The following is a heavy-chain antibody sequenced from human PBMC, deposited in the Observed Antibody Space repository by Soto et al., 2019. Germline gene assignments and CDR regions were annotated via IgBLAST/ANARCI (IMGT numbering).Heavy chain of an antibody. Sequence: QVQLQESGPGLVKPSQTLSLTCTVSGGSISSGDYYWSWIRHPPGKGLEWIGYIYYSGSTYYNPSLKSRVTITVDTSKNQFALKVSSVTAADTAVDYCAGGSDFWSGYLVGVWFDPWGQGTLVTVSS. D-gene: IGHD3-3*01. CDR3: AGGSDFWSGYLVGVWFDP. V-gene: IGHV4-30-4*01. CDR1: GGSISSGDYY. CDR2: IYYSGST. J-gene: IGHJ5*02.